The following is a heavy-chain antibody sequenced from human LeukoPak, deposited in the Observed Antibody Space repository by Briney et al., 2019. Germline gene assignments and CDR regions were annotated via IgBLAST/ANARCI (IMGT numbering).Heavy chain of an antibody. Sequence: GGSLRLSCAASGFTFSNAWMSWVRQAPGKGLEWVGRIKSKTDGGTTDYAAPVKGRFTISRDDSKNTLYLQMNSLKTEDTAVYYCTTDCLSYCSSTCCCGDDYWGQGTLVTVSS. J-gene: IGHJ4*02. CDR2: IKSKTDGGTT. D-gene: IGHD2-2*01. V-gene: IGHV3-15*01. CDR3: TTDCLSYCSSTCCCGDDY. CDR1: GFTFSNAW.